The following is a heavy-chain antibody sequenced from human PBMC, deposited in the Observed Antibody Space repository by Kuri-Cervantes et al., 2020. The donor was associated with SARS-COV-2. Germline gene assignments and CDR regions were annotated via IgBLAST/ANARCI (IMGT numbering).Heavy chain of an antibody. Sequence: GGSLRLSCVASAFTFSSYSMHWVRQPPGKGLDWVSCINWKSATIGYADSVKGQFTISRDNAKNSLYLEMSRLRGEDTVVYYCARDLRMGKSLDYWGQGTLVTVSS. V-gene: IGHV3-48*04. D-gene: IGHD7-27*01. J-gene: IGHJ4*02. CDR3: ARDLRMGKSLDY. CDR1: AFTFSSYS. CDR2: INWKSATI.